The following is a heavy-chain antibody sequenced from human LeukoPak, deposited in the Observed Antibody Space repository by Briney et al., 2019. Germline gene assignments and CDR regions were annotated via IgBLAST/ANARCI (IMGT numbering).Heavy chain of an antibody. Sequence: QAGRSLRLSCAASGFTFSNYGMHWVRQAPGKGLEWVAIISYDGGNKYYADSVKGRFTISRDNSKNTLYLQMNSLRAVDTAVYYCAKEGYCTSTSCLHFDYWGQGTLVTVSS. CDR1: GFTFSNYG. V-gene: IGHV3-30*18. CDR2: ISYDGGNK. CDR3: AKEGYCTSTSCLHFDY. D-gene: IGHD2-2*01. J-gene: IGHJ4*02.